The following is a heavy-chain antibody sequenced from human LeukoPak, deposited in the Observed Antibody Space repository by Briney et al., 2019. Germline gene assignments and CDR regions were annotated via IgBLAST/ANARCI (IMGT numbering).Heavy chain of an antibody. D-gene: IGHD6-13*01. J-gene: IGHJ4*02. CDR2: IYPGDSDT. CDR1: GYSFTTYW. CDR3: ARRGDSSNWPY. V-gene: IGHV5-51*01. Sequence: GESLKISCKGSGYSFTTYWIAWVRQVPGKGLEWMGIIYPGDSDTRYSPSFQGQVTISADKSISTANLQWSSLKASDTAMYYCARRGDSSNWPYWGQGTLVTVSS.